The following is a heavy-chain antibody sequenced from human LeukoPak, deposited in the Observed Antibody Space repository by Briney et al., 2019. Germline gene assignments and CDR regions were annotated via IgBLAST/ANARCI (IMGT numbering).Heavy chain of an antibody. CDR3: ARDTRQWLAGYYYYGMDV. J-gene: IGHJ6*02. V-gene: IGHV4-59*01. D-gene: IGHD6-19*01. Sequence: PSETLSLTCTVSGGSISSYYWSWIRQPPGKGLEWIGYIYYSGSTNCNPSLKSRVTISVDTSKNQSSLKLSSVTAADTAVYYCARDTRQWLAGYYYYGMDVWGQGTTVTVSS. CDR1: GGSISSYY. CDR2: IYYSGST.